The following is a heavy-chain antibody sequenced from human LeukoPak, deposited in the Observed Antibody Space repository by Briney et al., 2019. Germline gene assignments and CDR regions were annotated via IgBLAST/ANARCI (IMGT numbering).Heavy chain of an antibody. V-gene: IGHV3-23*01. J-gene: IGHJ4*02. D-gene: IGHD5-18*01. CDR1: GFPFETNA. CDR3: AKDWIQFNRVFDCFDS. Sequence: GGFLRLSCATSGFPFETNAMSWVRQAPGKGLEWVATIGNTETFYADSVTGRFTISRDNSKNTVNLQMNRLRVEDTAIYYCAKDWIQFNRVFDCFDSWGQGTLVTVSS. CDR2: IGNTET.